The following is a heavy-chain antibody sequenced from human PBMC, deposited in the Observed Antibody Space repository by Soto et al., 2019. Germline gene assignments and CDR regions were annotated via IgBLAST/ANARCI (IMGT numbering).Heavy chain of an antibody. CDR3: AVKGSTGLLRYFDLTRNYYYGMDV. V-gene: IGHV1-69*13. D-gene: IGHD3-9*01. CDR1: GGTFSSYA. J-gene: IGHJ6*02. Sequence: SVKVSCKASGGTFSSYAISWVRQAPGQGLEWMGGIIPIFGTANYAQKFQGRVTITADESTSTAYMELSSLRSEDTAVYYCAVKGSTGLLRYFDLTRNYYYGMDVWGQGTTVTVSS. CDR2: IIPIFGTA.